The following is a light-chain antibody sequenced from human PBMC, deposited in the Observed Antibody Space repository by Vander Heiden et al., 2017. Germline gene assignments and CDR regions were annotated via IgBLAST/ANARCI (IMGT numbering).Light chain of an antibody. Sequence: AIQLTQSPSSLSASVGDRVTITCRASQGISSALAWYQQKPGKAPKLLIYDASSLESGVPSRFSGSGSGTDFTLTISSLQPEEFATYYCQQFKSDHTRAFTFGHGTKVDIK. CDR1: QGISSA. J-gene: IGKJ3*01. CDR2: DAS. CDR3: QQFKSDHTRAFT. V-gene: IGKV1-13*02.